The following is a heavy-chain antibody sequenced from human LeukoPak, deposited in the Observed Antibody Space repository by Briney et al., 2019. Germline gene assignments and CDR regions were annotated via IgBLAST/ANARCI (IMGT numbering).Heavy chain of an antibody. D-gene: IGHD2-2*01. J-gene: IGHJ3*02. CDR2: ISYDGSNK. CDR1: GSTFSSYG. Sequence: GRSLRLSCAASGSTFSSYGMHWVRRAPGKGLEWVAVISYDGSNKYYADSVKGRFTISRDNSKNTLYLQMNSLRAEDTAVYYCAKDSMDAFDIWGQGTMVTVSS. CDR3: AKDSMDAFDI. V-gene: IGHV3-30*18.